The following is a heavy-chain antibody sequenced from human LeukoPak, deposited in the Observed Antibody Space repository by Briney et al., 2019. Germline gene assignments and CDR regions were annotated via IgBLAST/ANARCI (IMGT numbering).Heavy chain of an antibody. V-gene: IGHV3-21*01. CDR3: ARVAATTMSYYYYYGMDV. CDR2: ISSSSSYI. D-gene: IGHD5-12*01. CDR1: GFTFSSYS. J-gene: IGHJ6*04. Sequence: GGSLSLSCAASGFTFSSYSMNWVRQAPGKGLEWVSSISSSSSYIYHADSVKGRFTISRDNAKNSLYLQMNSLRAEDTAVYYCARVAATTMSYYYYYGMDVWGKGTTVTVSS.